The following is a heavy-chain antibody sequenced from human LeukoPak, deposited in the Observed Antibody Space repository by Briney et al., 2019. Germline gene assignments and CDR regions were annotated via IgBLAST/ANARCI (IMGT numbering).Heavy chain of an antibody. CDR3: ARGRPLYYGSGSYYPPLDY. CDR2: INPNSGGT. J-gene: IGHJ4*02. V-gene: IGHV1-2*02. Sequence: ASVKVSCKASGYTFTGYYMHWVRQAPGQGLEWMGWINPNSGGTNYAQKFQGRVTMTRDTSISTAYMELSRLRSDDTAVYYCARGRPLYYGSGSYYPPLDYWGQGTLVTVSS. CDR1: GYTFTGYY. D-gene: IGHD3-10*01.